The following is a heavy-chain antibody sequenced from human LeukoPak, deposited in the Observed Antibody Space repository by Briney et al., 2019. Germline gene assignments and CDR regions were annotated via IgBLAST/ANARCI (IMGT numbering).Heavy chain of an antibody. CDR1: GFTFNNYW. J-gene: IGHJ4*02. CDR2: IKQDGSEK. Sequence: GGSLRLSCAASGFTFNNYWMSWVRQAPGKGLEWVANIKQDGSEKYYVDSVKGRFTISRDNVKNSLYLQMNSLRAEDTAVYYCARPAIAAAVDYWGQGTLVTVSS. D-gene: IGHD6-13*01. V-gene: IGHV3-7*01. CDR3: ARPAIAAAVDY.